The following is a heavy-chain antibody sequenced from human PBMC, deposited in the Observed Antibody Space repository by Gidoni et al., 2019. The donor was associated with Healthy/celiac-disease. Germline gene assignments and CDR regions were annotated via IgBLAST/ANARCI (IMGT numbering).Heavy chain of an antibody. V-gene: IGHV4-34*01. Sequence: QVQLQQWGAGLLKPSETLSLTCAVYGGSFSGYSWSWLRQPPGKGLEWIGEINHSGSTNYNPSLKSRVTISVDTSKNQFSLKLSSVTAADTAVYYCARTPIVVVVAAWGWERRLDAFDIWGQGTMVTVSS. D-gene: IGHD2-15*01. CDR3: ARTPIVVVVAAWGWERRLDAFDI. CDR2: INHSGST. CDR1: GGSFSGYS. J-gene: IGHJ3*02.